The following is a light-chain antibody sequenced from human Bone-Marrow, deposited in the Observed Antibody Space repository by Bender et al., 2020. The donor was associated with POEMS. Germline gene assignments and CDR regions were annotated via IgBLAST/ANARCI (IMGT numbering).Light chain of an antibody. CDR1: SSDVGGYNF. J-gene: IGLJ1*01. Sequence: QSALTQPPSASGSPGQSVTISCTGTSSDVGGYNFVSWYQQHPGKVPKLMIYQFYKRPSGVPDRFSGSKSVNTASLTVSGLQAEDEADYYCSSFSGSNNLGVFGTGTKVTVL. CDR3: SSFSGSNNLGV. V-gene: IGLV2-8*01. CDR2: QFY.